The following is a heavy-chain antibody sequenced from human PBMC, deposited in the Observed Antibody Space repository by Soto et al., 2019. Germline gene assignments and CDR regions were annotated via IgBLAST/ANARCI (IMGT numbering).Heavy chain of an antibody. D-gene: IGHD1-26*01. J-gene: IGHJ6*02. CDR2: ISYDGSNK. V-gene: IGHV3-30*18. Sequence: GRSLRLSCAASGFTFSSYGMHWVRQAPGKGLEWVAVISYDGSNKYYADSVKGRFTISRDNSKNTLYLQMNSLRAEDTAVYYCAKDEVVGATYYYYYGMDVWGQGTTVTVSS. CDR3: AKDEVVGATYYYYYGMDV. CDR1: GFTFSSYG.